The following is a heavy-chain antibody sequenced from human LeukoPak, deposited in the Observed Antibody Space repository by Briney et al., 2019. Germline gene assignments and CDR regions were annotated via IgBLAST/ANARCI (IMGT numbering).Heavy chain of an antibody. V-gene: IGHV4-39*07. CDR1: TGSITTSNYY. J-gene: IGHJ3*02. CDR3: AKSNGYGLIGI. Sequence: SETLSLTCTVATGSITTSNYYCGWVRQPPWKALEWIGNIIYSGSTYYSPSLKSRVTISLDTSRNQFSLKLNSVTAADTAVYYCAKSNGYGLIGIWGQGTMVTVSS. CDR2: IIYSGST. D-gene: IGHD3-10*01.